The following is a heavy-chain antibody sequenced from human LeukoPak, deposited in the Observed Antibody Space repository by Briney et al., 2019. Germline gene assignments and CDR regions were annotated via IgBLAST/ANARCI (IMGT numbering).Heavy chain of an antibody. CDR1: GFIFDHYG. V-gene: IGHV3-30*02. D-gene: IGHD5-24*01. CDR3: ARGPRYTSYYYYYMDV. Sequence: GGSLRLSCAASGFIFDHYGMYWVRQAPGKGLEWVSFTRYDGRDEYYADSVKGRFTISRDNAKNSLYLQMNSLRAEDTAVYYCARGPRYTSYYYYYMDVWGKGTTVTVSS. CDR2: TRYDGRDE. J-gene: IGHJ6*03.